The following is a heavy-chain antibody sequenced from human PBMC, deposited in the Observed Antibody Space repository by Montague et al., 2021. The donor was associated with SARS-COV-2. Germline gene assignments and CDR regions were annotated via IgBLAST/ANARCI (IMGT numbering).Heavy chain of an antibody. V-gene: IGHV4-39*01. CDR2: ISYSGST. J-gene: IGHJ3*02. D-gene: IGHD3-22*01. CDR1: GGSINYSGYY. Sequence: SETLSLTCTVSGGSINYSGYYWGWIRQPPGKGLEWIGSISYSGSTYYNLSLKSRVTTSVDTSKNQFSLKLSSVTAADTAIYYCARWTLEVVVKAFDIWCQGTVVTVSP. CDR3: ARWTLEVVVKAFDI.